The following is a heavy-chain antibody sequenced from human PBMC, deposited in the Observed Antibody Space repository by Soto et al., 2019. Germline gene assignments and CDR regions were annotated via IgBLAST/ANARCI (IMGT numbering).Heavy chain of an antibody. Sequence: QVQLVQSGAEVKRPGSSVKVSCQSSGGTFSGYAISWVRQVPGQGLEWMGGIIPILGTINYAQNFEARVTITVDASTTTAYISLSNLRSKDTALYDCARDFRGGRGYFCYGMDVWGQGTTVTVSS. J-gene: IGHJ6*02. V-gene: IGHV1-69*01. CDR1: GGTFSGYA. CDR3: ARDFRGGRGYFCYGMDV. D-gene: IGHD3-16*01. CDR2: IIPILGTI.